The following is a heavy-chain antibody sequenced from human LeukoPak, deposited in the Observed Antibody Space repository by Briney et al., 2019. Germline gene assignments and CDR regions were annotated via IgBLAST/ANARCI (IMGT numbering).Heavy chain of an antibody. J-gene: IGHJ4*02. CDR1: GFTFSSYS. CDR3: ARGALTGYPIDY. Sequence: GGSLRLSCAASGFTFSSYSMNWVRQAPGKGLEWVSSISSSSSYIYYADSVKGRFTISRDNAKNSLYLQMNSLRVEDTAVYHCARGALTGYPIDYWGQGTLVTVSS. V-gene: IGHV3-21*01. D-gene: IGHD3-9*01. CDR2: ISSSSSYI.